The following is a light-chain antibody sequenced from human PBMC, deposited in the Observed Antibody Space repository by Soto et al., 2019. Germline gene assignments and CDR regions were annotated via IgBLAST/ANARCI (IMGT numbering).Light chain of an antibody. CDR3: HQYWTDRLT. CDR1: QSVAANY. Sequence: EVVLTQSPGTLSLSPGERATLSCRASQSVAANYLAWYQQKRGQAPRLLIYVASSRATGSPDRSSGSGSGADFPLPISRLEQEDFALYYCHQYWTDRLTFGPGTKVDIK. CDR2: VAS. V-gene: IGKV3-20*01. J-gene: IGKJ3*01.